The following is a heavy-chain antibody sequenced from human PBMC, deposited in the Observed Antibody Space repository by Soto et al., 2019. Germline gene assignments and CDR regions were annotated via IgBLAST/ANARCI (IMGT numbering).Heavy chain of an antibody. CDR1: GGSISSYY. V-gene: IGHV4-59*08. CDR2: IYYSGST. CDR3: ARHTGYGDYDAFDI. J-gene: IGHJ3*02. D-gene: IGHD4-17*01. Sequence: SETLSLTCTVSGGSISSYYWSWIRQPPGKGLEWIGYIYYSGSTNYNPSLKSRVTISVDTSKNQFSLKLSSVTAADTAVYYCARHTGYGDYDAFDIWGQGTMVTVSS.